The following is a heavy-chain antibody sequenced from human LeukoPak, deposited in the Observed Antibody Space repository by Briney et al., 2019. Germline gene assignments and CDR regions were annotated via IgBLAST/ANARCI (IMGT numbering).Heavy chain of an antibody. CDR3: AISSSSGFTLFDY. J-gene: IGHJ4*02. CDR2: IRNKANSYTT. CDR1: GFTFSDHY. V-gene: IGHV3-72*01. D-gene: IGHD6-13*01. Sequence: GGSLRLSCAVSGFTFSDHYMDWVRQAPGKGLEWVGRIRNKANSYTTEYAASVKGRFTISRDDSKNSVFLQMNNLKTEDSAVYYCAISSSSGFTLFDYWGQGILVIVSS.